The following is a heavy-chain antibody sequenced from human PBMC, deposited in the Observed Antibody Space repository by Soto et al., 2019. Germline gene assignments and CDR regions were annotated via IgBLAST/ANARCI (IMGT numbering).Heavy chain of an antibody. CDR1: GYTFTSYY. Sequence: QVQLVQSGAEVKKPGASVKVSCKASGYTFTSYYMHWVRQAPGQGLEWMGIITPSGTTTDYGQKFQGTVTMTTDTSTSTYLMELTSLRSEDTAVYFCARPLIASHYGSGMEVWGQGTTVTVS. D-gene: IGHD4-17*01. J-gene: IGHJ6*02. CDR2: ITPSGTTT. V-gene: IGHV1-46*01. CDR3: ARPLIASHYGSGMEV.